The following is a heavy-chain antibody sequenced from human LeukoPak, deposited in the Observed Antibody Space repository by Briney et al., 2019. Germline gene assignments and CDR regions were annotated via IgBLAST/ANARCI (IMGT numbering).Heavy chain of an antibody. J-gene: IGHJ6*03. CDR3: ARGTGTRIHYYYYMDV. D-gene: IGHD1-7*01. CDR1: GGSISSYY. V-gene: IGHV4-4*07. CDR2: IYTSGST. Sequence: PSETLSLTCTVSGGSISSYYWSWIRQPAGKGLEWIGRIYTSGSTNYNPSLKSRVTMSVDTSKNQFSLKLSSVTAADTAVYYCARGTGTRIHYYYYMDVWGKGTTVTVSS.